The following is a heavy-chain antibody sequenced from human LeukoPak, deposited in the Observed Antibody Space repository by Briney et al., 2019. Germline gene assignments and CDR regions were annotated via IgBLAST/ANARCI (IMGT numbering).Heavy chain of an antibody. D-gene: IGHD3-16*01. CDR1: GFTFSNYW. CDR3: ARDLIDGGYYFDY. Sequence: PGGSLRLSCAASGFTFSNYWMHWIRQVPGKGLEWVSYISSSSSTIYYADSVKGRFTISRDNAKNSLYLQMNSLRDEDTAVYYCARDLIDGGYYFDYWGQGTLVTVSS. V-gene: IGHV3-48*02. CDR2: ISSSSSTI. J-gene: IGHJ4*02.